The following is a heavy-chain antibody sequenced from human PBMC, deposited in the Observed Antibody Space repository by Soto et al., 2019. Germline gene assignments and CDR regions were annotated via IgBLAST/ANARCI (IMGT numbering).Heavy chain of an antibody. CDR3: ARSVAVPGAHIDY. D-gene: IGHD6-19*01. J-gene: IGHJ4*02. Sequence: ETLSITFSVSGGSISVSYWSWIRQSPGKGLEWRGYVYYTGSTNYSPSLRSRVSISVDTSKNEFSLRLSSVTAADTAVYFCARSVAVPGAHIDYWGQGTQVTVSS. V-gene: IGHV4-59*01. CDR1: GGSISVSY. CDR2: VYYTGST.